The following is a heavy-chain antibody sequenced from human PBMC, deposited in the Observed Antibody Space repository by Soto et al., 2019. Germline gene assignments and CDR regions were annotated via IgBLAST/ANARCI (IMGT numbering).Heavy chain of an antibody. Sequence: LKISCKGSGYTFTNYWIGWVRQMPGKGPEWMGIIYPGDSDTKYNPSFQGQVTISADKSITTTYLQWSSLKASDTAIYYCAASIFYYGMDVWGQGTTVTVSS. J-gene: IGHJ6*02. CDR3: AASIFYYGMDV. CDR2: IYPGDSDT. CDR1: GYTFTNYW. V-gene: IGHV5-51*01.